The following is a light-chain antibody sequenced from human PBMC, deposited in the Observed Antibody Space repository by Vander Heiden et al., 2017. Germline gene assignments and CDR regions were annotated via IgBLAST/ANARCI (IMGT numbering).Light chain of an antibody. Sequence: QSALTHPASLSGSPGQSLTISCTGTTTHVGGSNYVPWYQQHPGKAPKLMIYDVSNRPSGVSNRFSGSKSGNTASLTISGLQAEDEGDYYCSSYTSSSTREVFGTGTKVTVL. V-gene: IGLV2-14*03. J-gene: IGLJ1*01. CDR2: DVS. CDR3: SSYTSSSTREV. CDR1: TTHVGGSNY.